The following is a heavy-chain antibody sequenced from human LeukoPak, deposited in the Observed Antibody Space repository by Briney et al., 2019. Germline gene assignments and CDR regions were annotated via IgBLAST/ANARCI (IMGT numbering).Heavy chain of an antibody. CDR3: ARGLHSRLYDSSVYYPY. J-gene: IGHJ4*02. CDR2: ISSSSSHI. Sequence: GGSLRLSCAASGFTFSSYSMNWVRQAPGKGLEWVSSISSSSSHIYYADSVKGRFTVSRDNAKNSLYLQMNSLRAEDTAIYYCARGLHSRLYDSSVYYPYWGQGTLVTVSS. D-gene: IGHD3-22*01. CDR1: GFTFSSYS. V-gene: IGHV3-21*01.